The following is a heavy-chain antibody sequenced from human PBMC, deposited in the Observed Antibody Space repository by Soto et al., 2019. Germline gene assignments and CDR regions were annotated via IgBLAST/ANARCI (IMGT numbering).Heavy chain of an antibody. J-gene: IGHJ6*03. D-gene: IGHD6-13*01. CDR2: ISYDGSNK. V-gene: IGHV3-30*03. Sequence: GGSLRLSCAASGFTFSSYGMHWVRQAPGKGLEWVAVISYDGSNKYYADSVKGRFTISRDNSKNTLYLQMNSLRAEDTAVYYCARDHVAAPWTMDVWGKGTTVTVSS. CDR3: ARDHVAAPWTMDV. CDR1: GFTFSSYG.